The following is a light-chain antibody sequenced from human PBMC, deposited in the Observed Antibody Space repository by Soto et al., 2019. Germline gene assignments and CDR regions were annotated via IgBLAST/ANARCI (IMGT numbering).Light chain of an antibody. Sequence: EIMMTQSPATLSVSPGERVTLSCRASQSVSSNLAWYQQEPSQAPRLLIYGASSRATGLPARFSGSGSGTEFTLTISSLQSEDFAGYYCQQYNDWPRTFGQGTRVEI. CDR3: QQYNDWPRT. V-gene: IGKV3-15*01. J-gene: IGKJ1*01. CDR2: GAS. CDR1: QSVSSN.